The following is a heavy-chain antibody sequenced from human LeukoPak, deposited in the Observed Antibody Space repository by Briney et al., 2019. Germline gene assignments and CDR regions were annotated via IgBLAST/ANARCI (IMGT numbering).Heavy chain of an antibody. D-gene: IGHD2-2*03. CDR2: INHSGST. CDR1: GGSFSGYY. J-gene: IGHJ4*02. CDR3: ASGGLDIVVVPAAIKTYYFDY. Sequence: SETLPLTCAVYGGSFSGYYWSWIRQPPGKGLEWIGEINHSGSTNYNPSLKSRVTISVDTSKNQFSLKLSSVTAADTAVYYCASGGLDIVVVPAAIKTYYFDYWGQGTLVTVSS. V-gene: IGHV4-34*01.